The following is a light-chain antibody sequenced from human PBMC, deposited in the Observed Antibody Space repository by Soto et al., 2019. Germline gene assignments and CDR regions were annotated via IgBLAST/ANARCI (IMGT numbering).Light chain of an antibody. Sequence: EVVMTQSPATLSVSPGERATLSCRASQTVSSNLAWYQQKPGQAPRLLIFGASTRATGIPPRFSGSGSGTEFTLTISSLQSDSFEVYYWQQYDNCALTFGGGTNVEIK. CDR1: QTVSSN. CDR2: GAS. J-gene: IGKJ4*01. V-gene: IGKV3D-15*01. CDR3: QQYDNCALT.